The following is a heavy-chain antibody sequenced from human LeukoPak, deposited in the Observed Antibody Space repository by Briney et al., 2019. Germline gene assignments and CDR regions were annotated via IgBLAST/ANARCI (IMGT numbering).Heavy chain of an antibody. J-gene: IGHJ6*02. CDR1: GGSISSSSYY. CDR3: ARGSQWLVRYYYYGMDV. Sequence: PSETLSLTCTVSGGSISSSSYYWGWIRQPPGKGLEWIGEINHSGSTNYNPSLKSRVTISVDTSKNQFSLKLSSVTAADTAVYYCARGSQWLVRYYYYGMDVWGQGTTVTVSS. CDR2: INHSGST. V-gene: IGHV4-39*07. D-gene: IGHD6-19*01.